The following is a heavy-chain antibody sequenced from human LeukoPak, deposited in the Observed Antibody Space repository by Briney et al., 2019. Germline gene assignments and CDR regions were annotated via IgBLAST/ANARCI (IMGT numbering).Heavy chain of an antibody. CDR3: ARDTGAAAATWNEYFQH. V-gene: IGHV3-21*01. CDR1: GFTFSSYA. J-gene: IGHJ1*01. D-gene: IGHD6-13*01. CDR2: ISSSSSYI. Sequence: GGSLRLSCAASGFTFSSYAMHWVRQAPGKGLEWVSSISSSSSYIYYADSVKGRFTISRDNAKNSLYLQMNSLRAEDTAVYYCARDTGAAAATWNEYFQHWGQGTLVTVSS.